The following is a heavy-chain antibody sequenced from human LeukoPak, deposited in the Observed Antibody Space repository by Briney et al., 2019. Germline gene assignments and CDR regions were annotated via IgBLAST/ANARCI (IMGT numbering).Heavy chain of an antibody. CDR2: IIPIFGTA. V-gene: IGHV1-69*05. CDR1: GGTFSSYA. D-gene: IGHD2-2*01. Sequence: EASVKVSCKASGGTFSSYAISWVRQAPGQRLEWMGGIIPIFGTANYAQKFQGRVTITTDESTSTAYMELSSLRSEDTAVYYCARGRSSTSPLDYWGQGSLVTVSS. J-gene: IGHJ4*02. CDR3: ARGRSSTSPLDY.